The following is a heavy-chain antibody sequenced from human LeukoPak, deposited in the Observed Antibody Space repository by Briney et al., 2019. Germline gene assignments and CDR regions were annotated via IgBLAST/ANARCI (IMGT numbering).Heavy chain of an antibody. J-gene: IGHJ4*02. Sequence: SETLSLTCTVSGGSVSSDGYYWTWIRQEPGKGLEWIGYIYYVGNTNFNPSPKSRLSMSVDTSTNQFSLSLTSVTAADTALYFCARIEVIGSTRYFDYWGQGAMVTVSS. D-gene: IGHD3-16*02. CDR3: ARIEVIGSTRYFDY. CDR2: IYYVGNT. CDR1: GGSVSSDGYY. V-gene: IGHV4-31*03.